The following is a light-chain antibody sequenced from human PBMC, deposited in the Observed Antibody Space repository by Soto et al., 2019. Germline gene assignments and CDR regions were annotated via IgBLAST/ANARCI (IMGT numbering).Light chain of an antibody. CDR3: QQYNNWPRT. CDR2: GAS. J-gene: IGKJ1*01. V-gene: IGKV3-15*01. CDR1: QSVSSN. Sequence: EIVMTESPVTLSVTRGERAILSCRASQSVSSNLLWYQQKPGQAPRLLIHGASTRATGIPARFSGSGSGTEFTLTISRLQSEDFAVYYCQQYNNWPRTFGQGTKVDI.